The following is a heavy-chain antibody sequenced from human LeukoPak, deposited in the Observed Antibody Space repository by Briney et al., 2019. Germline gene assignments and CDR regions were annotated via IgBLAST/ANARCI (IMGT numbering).Heavy chain of an antibody. D-gene: IGHD3-22*01. CDR2: IYHSGST. Sequence: SETLSLTCTVSGGSISSSNWWSWVRQPPGKGLEWIGEIYHSGSTNYNPSLKSRVTISVDKSKNQFSLKLSSVTAADTAVYYCARSYYSSGYYDYWGQGTLVTVSS. V-gene: IGHV4-4*02. J-gene: IGHJ4*02. CDR1: GGSISSSNW. CDR3: ARSYYSSGYYDY.